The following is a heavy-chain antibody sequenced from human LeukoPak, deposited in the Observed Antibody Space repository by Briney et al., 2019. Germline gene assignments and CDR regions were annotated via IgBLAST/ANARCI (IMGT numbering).Heavy chain of an antibody. CDR2: INPNSGDT. CDR3: ATLNTGIRGYYFDY. Sequence: ASVKVSCKASGYIFTDYYMHWVRQAPGQGLEWMGWINPNSGDTHYVQKFQGRVTMTRDTSISTAYLELSSLQSDDTAVYYCATLNTGIRGYYFDYWGQGTLVTVSS. D-gene: IGHD5-18*01. V-gene: IGHV1-2*02. CDR1: GYIFTDYY. J-gene: IGHJ4*02.